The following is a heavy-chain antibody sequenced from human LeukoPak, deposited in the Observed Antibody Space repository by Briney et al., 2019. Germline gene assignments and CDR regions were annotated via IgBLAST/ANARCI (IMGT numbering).Heavy chain of an antibody. Sequence: GASVKVSCKASGHTFSRSYMHWVRQAPGQGLEWMVVINPSGTWTSYAQKFRGRITMTRDMSTSTVYMELSSLRSEDTAVYYCAREWVGATTAFDIWGQGTMVTVSS. CDR3: AREWVGATTAFDI. J-gene: IGHJ3*02. D-gene: IGHD1-26*01. CDR1: GHTFSRSY. CDR2: INPSGTWT. V-gene: IGHV1-46*01.